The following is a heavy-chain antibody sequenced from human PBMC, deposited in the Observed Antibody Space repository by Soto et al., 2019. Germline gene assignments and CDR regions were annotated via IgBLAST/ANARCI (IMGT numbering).Heavy chain of an antibody. CDR1: GGTFSSYA. Sequence: QVQLVQSGAEVKKPGSSVKVSYKASGGTFSSYAISWVRQAPGQGLEWMGGIIPIFGTANYAQKFQGRVTITADESTSTAYMELSSLRSEDTAVYYCASYYYDSSGTPWDWYFDLWGRGTLVTVSS. CDR3: ASYYYDSSGTPWDWYFDL. V-gene: IGHV1-69*01. D-gene: IGHD3-22*01. CDR2: IIPIFGTA. J-gene: IGHJ2*01.